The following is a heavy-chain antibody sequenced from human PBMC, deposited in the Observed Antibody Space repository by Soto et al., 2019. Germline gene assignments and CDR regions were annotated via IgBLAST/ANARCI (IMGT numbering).Heavy chain of an antibody. Sequence: PSETLSLTCTVSGGSITSDYWTWIRQPPGKGLEYIGYIYNSGTTNYNPSLKSRVTISIDTSKNQFSLKLSSVTAADTAVYFCARGLPPYYDSSGRHYCFDYWGQGTLVTVSS. CDR3: ARGLPPYYDSSGRHYCFDY. D-gene: IGHD3-22*01. J-gene: IGHJ4*02. CDR1: GGSITSDY. V-gene: IGHV4-59*01. CDR2: IYNSGTT.